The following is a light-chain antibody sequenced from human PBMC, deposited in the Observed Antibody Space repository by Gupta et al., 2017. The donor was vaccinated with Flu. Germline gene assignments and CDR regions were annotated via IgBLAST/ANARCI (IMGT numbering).Light chain of an antibody. CDR3: QSYDSSLSAVV. Sequence: SVLTQPPSVSRAPGQRVTISLTVRSSNLGAGYDVHWYHRIPGTAPKLLIYGNRNRPSGVPDRFSGSKSGTSASLAITGRQAGDKADYYCQSYDSSLSAVVFGGGTKLTVL. CDR2: GNR. J-gene: IGLJ2*01. CDR1: SSNLGAGYD. V-gene: IGLV1-40*01.